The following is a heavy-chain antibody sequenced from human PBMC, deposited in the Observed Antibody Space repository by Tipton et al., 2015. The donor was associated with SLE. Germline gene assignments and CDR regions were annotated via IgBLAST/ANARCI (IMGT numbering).Heavy chain of an antibody. V-gene: IGHV4-59*11. J-gene: IGHJ6*02. Sequence: TLSLTCTVSGGSISSHYWSWIRQPPGKGLEWIGYIDDSGNTDYTPSLKSRVTISVDTSKNQFSLKLSSVTAADTAVYYCAVAVVPAGMDVWGQGTTVTVSS. CDR2: IDDSGNT. D-gene: IGHD2-15*01. CDR1: GGSISSHY. CDR3: AVAVVPAGMDV.